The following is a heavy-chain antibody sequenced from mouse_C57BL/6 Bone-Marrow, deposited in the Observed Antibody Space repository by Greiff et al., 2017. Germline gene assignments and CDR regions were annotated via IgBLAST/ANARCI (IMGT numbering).Heavy chain of an antibody. Sequence: QVQLQQPGAELVKPGASVTLSCKASGYTFTSYWMRWVKQRPGRGLVGIGRIDPNSGGTKYNEKFKNQATLTVDKPPSTDYMQRSSLTSEDSAVYYCARYDDWYFDVWGTGTTVTVSS. D-gene: IGHD2-14*01. J-gene: IGHJ1*03. CDR2: IDPNSGGT. V-gene: IGHV1-72*01. CDR3: ARYDDWYFDV. CDR1: GYTFTSYW.